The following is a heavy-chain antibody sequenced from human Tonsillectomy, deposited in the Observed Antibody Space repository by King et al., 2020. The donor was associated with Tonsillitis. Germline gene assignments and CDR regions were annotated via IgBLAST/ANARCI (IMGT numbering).Heavy chain of an antibody. D-gene: IGHD3-9*01. J-gene: IGHJ3*01. V-gene: IGHV3-21*01. Sequence: VQLVESGGGLVKPGGSLRLSCAASGFPFSNYIMNWVRRAPGKGLEWVASIDSSSSYIYYAGSVKGRFTISRDDAKNSLYLILNSLRVEDTAVYYCARDNPRYCDYVNAFDVWRQGTGDTVSS. CDR1: GFPFSNYI. CDR3: ARDNPRYCDYVNAFDV. CDR2: IDSSSSYI.